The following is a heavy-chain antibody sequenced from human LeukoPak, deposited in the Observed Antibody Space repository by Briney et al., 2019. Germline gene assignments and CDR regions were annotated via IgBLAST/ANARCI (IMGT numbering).Heavy chain of an antibody. Sequence: GGSLRLSCAASGFTFSSYAMSWVRQAPGKGLECVSTISGSGGSTYYADSVKGRFTISRDNSKNTLYLQMNSLRAEDTAVYYCAKDLNIVVVPAAMRGDWFDPWGQGTLVTVSS. CDR2: ISGSGGST. J-gene: IGHJ5*02. CDR1: GFTFSSYA. CDR3: AKDLNIVVVPAAMRGDWFDP. D-gene: IGHD2-2*01. V-gene: IGHV3-23*01.